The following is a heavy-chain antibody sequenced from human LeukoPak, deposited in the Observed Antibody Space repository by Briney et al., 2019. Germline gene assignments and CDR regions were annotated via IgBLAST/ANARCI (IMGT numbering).Heavy chain of an antibody. J-gene: IGHJ4*02. V-gene: IGHV4-4*02. CDR1: GGSISSSNW. CDR3: ARKDIAVAGTGFDY. CDR2: IYHSGST. D-gene: IGHD6-19*01. Sequence: SKTLSLTCAASGGSISSSNWWSWVRQPPGKGLEWIGEIYHSGSTNYNPSLKSRVTISVDKSKNQFSLKLSSVTAADTAVYYCARKDIAVAGTGFDYWGQGTLVTVSS.